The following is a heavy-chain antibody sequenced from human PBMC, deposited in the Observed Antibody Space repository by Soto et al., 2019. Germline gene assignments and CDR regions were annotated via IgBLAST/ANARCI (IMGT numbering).Heavy chain of an antibody. J-gene: IGHJ6*03. D-gene: IGHD1-7*01. CDR3: AGTTSHYWYYMDV. CDR1: GDSVSSNSAA. V-gene: IGHV6-1*01. CDR2: TYYRTRWYY. Sequence: PSHTLSLTCVISGDSVSSNSAAWNWIRQSPSRGLEWLGRTYYRTRWYYDYAVSVRSRITVNPDTSKNQFSLQLTSVTPEDTAVYYCAGTTSHYWYYMDVWGKGNTVTVS.